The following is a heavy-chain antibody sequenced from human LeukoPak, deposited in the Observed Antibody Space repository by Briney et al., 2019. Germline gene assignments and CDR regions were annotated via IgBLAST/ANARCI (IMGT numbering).Heavy chain of an antibody. D-gene: IGHD2-2*02. CDR2: ISSSSGYI. Sequence: GGSLRLSCAASGFTFSSYSMNWVRQAPGKGLEWVSSISSSSGYIYYADSVKGRFTISRDNAKNSLYLQMNSLRAEDTAVYYCAREAAGYCSSTSCYRGLFDYWGQGTLVTVSS. V-gene: IGHV3-21*01. CDR3: AREAAGYCSSTSCYRGLFDY. CDR1: GFTFSSYS. J-gene: IGHJ4*02.